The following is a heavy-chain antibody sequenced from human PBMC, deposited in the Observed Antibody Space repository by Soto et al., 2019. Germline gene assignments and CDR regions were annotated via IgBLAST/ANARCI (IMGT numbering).Heavy chain of an antibody. D-gene: IGHD1-26*01. CDR3: ARYRRGASPYYFDF. CDR2: ISISSTFI. CDR1: GFPFSAYT. V-gene: IGHV3-21*01. Sequence: EEQLVESGGGLVKPGGSLRLSCAASGFPFSAYTMNWVRQAPGKGLEWVSSISISSTFIYYADSVKGRFTISRDNANNSLYLQMNSLTAEDTAVYYCARYRRGASPYYFDFWGRGTLVTVST. J-gene: IGHJ4*02.